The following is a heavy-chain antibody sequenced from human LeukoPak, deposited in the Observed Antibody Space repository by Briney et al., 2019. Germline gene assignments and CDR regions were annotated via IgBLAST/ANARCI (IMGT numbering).Heavy chain of an antibody. CDR1: GCIFTSYW. D-gene: IGHD4-17*01. CDR2: IYPGDSDT. CDR3: ARAEISYGDYVGFDY. Sequence: GGSLQISCKGSGCIFTSYWIGWVRQLPGKGLEWMGIIYPGDSDTRYSPSFQGQVTISADKSISTAYLQWSSLKASDTAMYYCARAEISYGDYVGFDYWGQGTLVTVSS. V-gene: IGHV5-51*01. J-gene: IGHJ4*02.